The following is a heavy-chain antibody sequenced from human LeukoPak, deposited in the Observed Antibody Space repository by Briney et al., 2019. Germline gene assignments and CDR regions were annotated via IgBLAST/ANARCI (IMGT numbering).Heavy chain of an antibody. Sequence: SETLSLTCTVSGGSISSGGYYWSWIRQHPGRGLEWIGYIYYSGSTNYNPSLKSRVTISVDTSKNQFSLKLSSVTAADTAVYYCARHSSSGMGLGFDPWGQGTLVTVSS. J-gene: IGHJ5*02. CDR3: ARHSSSGMGLGFDP. CDR2: IYYSGST. CDR1: GGSISSGGYY. D-gene: IGHD6-13*01. V-gene: IGHV4-61*08.